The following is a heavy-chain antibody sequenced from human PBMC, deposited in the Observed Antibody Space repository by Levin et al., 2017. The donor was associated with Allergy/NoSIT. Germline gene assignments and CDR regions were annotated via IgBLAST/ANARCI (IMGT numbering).Heavy chain of an antibody. Sequence: ASVKVSCKASGYTFTGYFMHWVRQAPGQGLEWMGWINSNTGGTKYAQKFQGRVTMTRDTSISTASMELNRLRSDDTAVYYCARESPTTATYYFDSWGQGTLVTVSS. D-gene: IGHD4-17*01. V-gene: IGHV1-2*02. CDR1: GYTFTGYF. CDR2: INSNTGGT. J-gene: IGHJ4*02. CDR3: ARESPTTATYYFDS.